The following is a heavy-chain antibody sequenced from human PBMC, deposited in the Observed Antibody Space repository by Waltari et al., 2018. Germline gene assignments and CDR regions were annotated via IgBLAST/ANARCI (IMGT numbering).Heavy chain of an antibody. V-gene: IGHV3-21*01. CDR2: ISSSRSYI. CDR1: GFTFSSYS. D-gene: IGHD4-17*01. J-gene: IGHJ5*02. Sequence: EVQLVESGGGLVKPGGSLRISCAASGFTFSSYSMNWVRQAPGKGLEWCSSISSSRSYIYYADSVKCLFTISRYNAKNSLYLQMNSLRAEDTAVYYCARRAYGDYGWFDPWGQGTLVTVSS. CDR3: ARRAYGDYGWFDP.